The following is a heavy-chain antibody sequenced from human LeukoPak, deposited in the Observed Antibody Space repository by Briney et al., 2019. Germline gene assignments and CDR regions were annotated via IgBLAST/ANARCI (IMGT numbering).Heavy chain of an antibody. V-gene: IGHV1-69*06. J-gene: IGHJ4*02. CDR1: GGTFNSYA. CDR2: IIPIFGTT. D-gene: IGHD3-10*01. CDR3: ARDLFSRRMNYYGSGSYFAY. Sequence: SVKVSCKASGGTFNSYAISWVRQAPGQGLEWMGGIIPIFGTTNYARKFRGRVTLTADKSTRTAYMELSSLRSDDTAVYYCARDLFSRRMNYYGSGSYFAYWGQGTLVTVSS.